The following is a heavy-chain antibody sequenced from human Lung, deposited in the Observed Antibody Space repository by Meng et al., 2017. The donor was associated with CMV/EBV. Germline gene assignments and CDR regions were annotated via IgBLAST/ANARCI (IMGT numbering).Heavy chain of an antibody. Sequence: GGSLRLXCAASGFTFSSYSMNWVRQAPGKGLEWVSSISSSSSYIYYADSVKGRFTISRDNAKNSLYLQMNSLRAEDTAVYYCARDVCGRDDFWSGCYDYWGQGTLVTVSS. D-gene: IGHD3-3*01. J-gene: IGHJ4*02. V-gene: IGHV3-21*01. CDR1: GFTFSSYS. CDR3: ARDVCGRDDFWSGCYDY. CDR2: ISSSSSYI.